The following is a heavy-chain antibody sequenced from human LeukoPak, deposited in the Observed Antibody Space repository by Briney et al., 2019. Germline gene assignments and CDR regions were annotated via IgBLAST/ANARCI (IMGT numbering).Heavy chain of an antibody. D-gene: IGHD3-10*01. J-gene: IGHJ4*02. CDR2: IYPGDSDT. V-gene: IGHV5-51*01. Sequence: GESLKISCKGSGYNFTSYWIGWVRQMPGKGLEWMGIIYPGDSDTRYSPSFQGQVTISADKSISTAYLQWSSLKASDTAMYYCARQPTYGSGSPYFDYWGQGTLVTVSS. CDR1: GYNFTSYW. CDR3: ARQPTYGSGSPYFDY.